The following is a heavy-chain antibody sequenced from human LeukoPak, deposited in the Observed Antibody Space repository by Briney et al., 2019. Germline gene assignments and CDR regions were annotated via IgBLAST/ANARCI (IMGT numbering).Heavy chain of an antibody. CDR3: ARELHDYYYMDV. CDR2: ISSSRGIK. J-gene: IGHJ6*03. CDR1: GFIFSSYN. Sequence: PGGSLRLSCVASGFIFSSYNMIWVRQAPGKGLEWVSYISSSRGIKYYADSVKGRFTISRDNAKNSLFLQMNSLRAEDTAVYYCARELHDYYYMDVWGKGTTITVSS. D-gene: IGHD3-10*01. V-gene: IGHV3-48*01.